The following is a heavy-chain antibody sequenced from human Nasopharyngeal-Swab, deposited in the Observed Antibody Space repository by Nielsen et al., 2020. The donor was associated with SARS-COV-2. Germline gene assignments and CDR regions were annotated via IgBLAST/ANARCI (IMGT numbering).Heavy chain of an antibody. V-gene: IGHV3-33*01. CDR3: ARDFPFGGDVVY. CDR2: IWYDGSNK. Sequence: GESLKIPCAASGFTFSSYGMHWVRQAPGKGLEWVAVIWYDGSNKYYADSVKGRFTISRDNSKNTLYLQMNSLRAEDTAVYYCARDFPFGGDVVYWGQGTLVTAPQ. CDR1: GFTFSSYG. J-gene: IGHJ4*02. D-gene: IGHD3-10*01.